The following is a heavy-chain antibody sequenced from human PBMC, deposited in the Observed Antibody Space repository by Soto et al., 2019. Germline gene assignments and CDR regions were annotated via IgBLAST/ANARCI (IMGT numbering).Heavy chain of an antibody. J-gene: IGHJ4*02. V-gene: IGHV1-69*13. D-gene: IGHD2-2*02. Sequence: SVKVSCKASGGTFSSYAISWVRQAPGQGLEWMGGIIPIFGTANYAQKFQGRVTITADESTSTAYMELSSLRSEDTAVYYCARGRYQLLYNYFDYWGQGTLVPSPQ. CDR2: IIPIFGTA. CDR3: ARGRYQLLYNYFDY. CDR1: GGTFSSYA.